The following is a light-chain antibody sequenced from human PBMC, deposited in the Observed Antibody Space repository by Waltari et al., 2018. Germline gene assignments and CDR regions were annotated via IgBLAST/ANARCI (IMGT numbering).Light chain of an antibody. V-gene: IGLV3-21*02. CDR1: DMGSKS. CDR3: QVWDSSTDHLV. CDR2: DDT. J-gene: IGLJ3*02. Sequence: YVVTQPPSVSVAPGETARLTCGGDDMGSKSVHWYQQRRGQAPLLVLYDDTDRPSEIPERFSGSNSGNTATLTLSWVEAGDEADYYCQVWDSSTDHLVFGGGTKLTVL.